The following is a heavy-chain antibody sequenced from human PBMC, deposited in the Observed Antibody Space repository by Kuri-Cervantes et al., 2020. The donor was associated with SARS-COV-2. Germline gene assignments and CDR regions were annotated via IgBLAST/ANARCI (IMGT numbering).Heavy chain of an antibody. D-gene: IGHD2-2*03. CDR3: ARIMDIVVVPAAGYGMDV. V-gene: IGHV4-59*10. CDR2: IYTSGST. Sequence: GSLRLSCAVYGGSFSGYYWSWIRQPAGKGLEWIGRIYTSGSTNYNPSLKSRVTMSVDTSKNQFSLKLSSVTAADTAVYYCARIMDIVVVPAAGYGMDVWGRGTTVTVSS. J-gene: IGHJ6*02. CDR1: GGSFSGYY.